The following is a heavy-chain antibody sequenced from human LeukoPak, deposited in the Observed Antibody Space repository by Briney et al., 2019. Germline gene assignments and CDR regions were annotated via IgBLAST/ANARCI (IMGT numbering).Heavy chain of an antibody. J-gene: IGHJ4*02. Sequence: PGGSLRLSCAASGFTFSSYWMHWVRQAPGKGLVWVSRINSDGSSTSYADSVKGRFTISRDNAKNSLYLQMNSLRAEDTAVYYCARQGLVGATMFDYWGQGTLVTVSS. V-gene: IGHV3-74*01. CDR2: INSDGSST. CDR1: GFTFSSYW. D-gene: IGHD1-26*01. CDR3: ARQGLVGATMFDY.